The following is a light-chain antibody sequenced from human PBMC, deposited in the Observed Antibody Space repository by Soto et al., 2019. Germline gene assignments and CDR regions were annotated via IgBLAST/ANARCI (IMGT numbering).Light chain of an antibody. J-gene: IGKJ1*01. CDR1: QSISNW. CDR2: HAS. CDR3: QQSSKWPWT. Sequence: QMTPSTFTPPASVGDRVTITCLASQSISNWLAWYQQKPGTAPKLLIYHASTLESGVPSRFSGSGSGTEFTLTISSLQSEDFAVYYCQQSSKWPWTFGQGTKVDIK. V-gene: IGKV1-5*01.